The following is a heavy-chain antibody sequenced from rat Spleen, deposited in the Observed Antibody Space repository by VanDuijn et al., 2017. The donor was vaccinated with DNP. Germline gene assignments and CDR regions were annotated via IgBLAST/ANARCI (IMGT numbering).Heavy chain of an antibody. CDR1: GFTFSDYY. Sequence: EVQLVQSGGGLVRPGGSLKLSCATSGFTFSDYYMSWVRQAPTMTLEWVASISYDGGSTSYRDSVKGRFTISRDNAKSSLYLQMDSLRSEDTATYYCTTGSNWERGDYWGQGVMVTVSS. V-gene: IGHV5-20*01. CDR2: ISYDGGST. J-gene: IGHJ2*01. CDR3: TTGSNWERGDY. D-gene: IGHD5-1*01.